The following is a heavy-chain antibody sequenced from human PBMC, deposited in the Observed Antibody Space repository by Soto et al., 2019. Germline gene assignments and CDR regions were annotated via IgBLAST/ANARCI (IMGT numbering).Heavy chain of an antibody. CDR3: VKEEWIQLWSTFDY. CDR2: ISSNGGST. J-gene: IGHJ4*02. CDR1: GFTFSSYA. Sequence: GGSLRLSCSASGFTFSSYAMHWVRQAPGKGLEYVSAISSNGGSTYYADSVKGRFTISRDNSKNTLYLQMSSLRAEDTAVYYCVKEEWIQLWSTFDYWGQGTLVTVSS. D-gene: IGHD5-18*01. V-gene: IGHV3-64D*06.